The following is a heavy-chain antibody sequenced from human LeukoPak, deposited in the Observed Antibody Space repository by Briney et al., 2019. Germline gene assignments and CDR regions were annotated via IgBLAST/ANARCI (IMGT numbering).Heavy chain of an antibody. CDR3: ARVIMGSWGVGYYYYYYMDV. CDR2: MNPNSGNT. J-gene: IGHJ6*03. V-gene: IGHV1-8*02. Sequence: GASVKVSCKASGYTFTGYYMHWVRQAPGQGLEWMGWMNPNSGNTGYAQKFQGRVTMTRNTSISTAYMELSSLRSEDTAVYYCARVIMGSWGVGYYYYYYMDVWGKGTTVTISS. CDR1: GYTFTGYY. D-gene: IGHD6-13*01.